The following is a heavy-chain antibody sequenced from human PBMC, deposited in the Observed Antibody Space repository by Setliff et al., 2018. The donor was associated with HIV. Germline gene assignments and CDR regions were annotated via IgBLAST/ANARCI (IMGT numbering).Heavy chain of an antibody. Sequence: SETLSLTCTVSGGSISSTNYFWGWIRQPPGKGLEWIGTIYYHGSTYYNPPLKSRVTISIDTSKNQFSLKLSSVTAADTAVYYCVRERDDLTGYYQDYWGQGTLVTVSS. V-gene: IGHV4-39*02. D-gene: IGHD3-9*01. J-gene: IGHJ4*02. CDR3: VRERDDLTGYYQDY. CDR2: IYYHGST. CDR1: GGSISSTNYF.